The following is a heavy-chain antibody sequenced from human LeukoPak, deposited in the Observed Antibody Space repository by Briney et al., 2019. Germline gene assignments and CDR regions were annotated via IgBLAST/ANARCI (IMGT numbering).Heavy chain of an antibody. Sequence: PGGSLRLSCAASGFTFSSYFIHWVRQGPGKALVWVSRIGSDGSSASSADSVKGRFTISRDNSKNTLYLQMNSLRAEDTAVYYCAKDSTWIQLWLSGWGQGTLVTVSS. CDR1: GFTFSSYF. D-gene: IGHD5-18*01. J-gene: IGHJ4*02. V-gene: IGHV3-74*01. CDR3: AKDSTWIQLWLSG. CDR2: IGSDGSSA.